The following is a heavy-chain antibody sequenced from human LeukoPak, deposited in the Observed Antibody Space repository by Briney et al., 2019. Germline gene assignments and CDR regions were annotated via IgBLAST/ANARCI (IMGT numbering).Heavy chain of an antibody. CDR1: GLTFSSYA. CDR2: ISYDGRNK. Sequence: GGSLRLACAASGLTFSSYAMHWVRQAPGKGLEWVAVISYDGRNKYYADSVKGRFTICRDNTKRTMYLKMNSLRAEDTAVYYCASGDCSSTSCYNWGFDPWGQGTLVTVSS. CDR3: ASGDCSSTSCYNWGFDP. V-gene: IGHV3-30-3*01. D-gene: IGHD2-2*01. J-gene: IGHJ5*02.